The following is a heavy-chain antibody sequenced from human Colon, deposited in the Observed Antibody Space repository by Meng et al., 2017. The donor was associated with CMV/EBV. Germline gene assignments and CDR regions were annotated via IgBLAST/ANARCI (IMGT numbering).Heavy chain of an antibody. CDR1: GIIINDYA. V-gene: IGHV3-43D*04. Sequence: SGGVWVQPGGSLSLSCTSSGIIINDYAICWVRQTPGRGLEWVSLINWNGVNTYYADSVKGRFTISRDDSKNSLYLQMDSLTVGDSALYYCARGDSHGSGGHFDSWGQGTLVTVSS. J-gene: IGHJ4*02. CDR2: INWNGVNT. D-gene: IGHD3-10*01. CDR3: ARGDSHGSGGHFDS.